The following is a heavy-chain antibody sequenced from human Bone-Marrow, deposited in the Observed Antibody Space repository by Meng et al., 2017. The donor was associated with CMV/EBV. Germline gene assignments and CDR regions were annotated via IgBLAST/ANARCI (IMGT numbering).Heavy chain of an antibody. CDR3: ARGAGIAAAGTYLPPFY. CDR2: IYPGDSDT. V-gene: IGHV5-51*01. Sequence: GESLKISCKGSGYSFTSYWIGWVRQMPGKGLEWMGIIYPGDSDTRYSPSFQGQFTISADKSISTASLQWSSLKAADTAMYYCARGAGIAAAGTYLPPFYWGQGTLVTVSS. CDR1: GYSFTSYW. J-gene: IGHJ4*02. D-gene: IGHD6-13*01.